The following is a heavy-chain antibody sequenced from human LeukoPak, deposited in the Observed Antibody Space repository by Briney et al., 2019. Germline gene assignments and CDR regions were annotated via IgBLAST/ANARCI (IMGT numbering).Heavy chain of an antibody. CDR1: GFTFSSYA. J-gene: IGHJ3*02. D-gene: IGHD2-21*01. V-gene: IGHV3-23*01. CDR2: ISGSGGST. Sequence: GGSLRLSCAASGFTFSSYAMSWVRQAPGKGLEWVSAISGSGGSTYYADSVKGRFTISRDNSKNTLYLQMNSLRAEDTAVYYCAKAVADVWSTDHAFDIWGQGTMVTVSS. CDR3: AKAVADVWSTDHAFDI.